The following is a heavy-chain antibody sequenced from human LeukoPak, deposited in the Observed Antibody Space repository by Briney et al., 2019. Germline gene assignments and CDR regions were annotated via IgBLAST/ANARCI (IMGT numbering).Heavy chain of an antibody. V-gene: IGHV3-21*04. J-gene: IGHJ4*02. Sequence: GGSLRLSCAAAGFTFRSYWMYWVRQAPGKGLEWVSSISSSSSYIYYADSVKGRFTISRDNTKNSLYLQMNSLRAEDTALYYCAKDKGSGWYCGTHFDYWGQGTLVTVSS. CDR3: AKDKGSGWYCGTHFDY. CDR2: ISSSSSYI. D-gene: IGHD6-19*01. CDR1: GFTFRSYW.